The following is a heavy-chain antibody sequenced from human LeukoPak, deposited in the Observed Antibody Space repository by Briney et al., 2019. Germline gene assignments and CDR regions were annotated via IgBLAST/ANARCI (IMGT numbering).Heavy chain of an antibody. D-gene: IGHD6-13*01. J-gene: IGHJ4*02. CDR2: ISVSGGST. V-gene: IGHV3-23*01. CDR3: AKDLFYGSLGTGQDY. Sequence: PGGSLRLSCAASVFTFSSYAMSWVRPARGKGLGRVLAISVSGGSTYYADTLKGRYTISRDNSKNREYLQMNSLRAEDTAVYYCAKDLFYGSLGTGQDYWGQGTLVTVSS. CDR1: VFTFSSYA.